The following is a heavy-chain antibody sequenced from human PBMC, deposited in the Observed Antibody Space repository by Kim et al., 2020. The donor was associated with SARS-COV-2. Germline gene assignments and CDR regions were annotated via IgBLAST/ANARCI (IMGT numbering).Heavy chain of an antibody. Sequence: SETLSLTCTVSGGFISSYYWSWIRQPPGKGLEWIGYIYYSGNTNYNPSLKSRVTISVDTSKNQFSLKLSSVTAADTAVYYCARAGVRDGYNAVDYWGQGT. CDR2: IYYSGNT. CDR1: GGFISSYY. D-gene: IGHD5-12*01. CDR3: ARAGVRDGYNAVDY. J-gene: IGHJ4*02. V-gene: IGHV4-59*01.